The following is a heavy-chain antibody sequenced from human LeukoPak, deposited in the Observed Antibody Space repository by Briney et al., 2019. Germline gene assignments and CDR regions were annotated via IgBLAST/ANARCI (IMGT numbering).Heavy chain of an antibody. V-gene: IGHV4-59*01. D-gene: IGHD3-16*01. CDR2: IYYSGST. CDR1: GGSISSYY. Sequence: SETLSLTCTVSGGSISSYYWSWIRQPPGKGLGWIGYIYYSGSTNYNPSLKSRVTISVDTSKNQFSLKLSSVTAADTAVYYCARGGYDYVWGSFLYYFDYWGQGTLVTVSS. J-gene: IGHJ4*02. CDR3: ARGGYDYVWGSFLYYFDY.